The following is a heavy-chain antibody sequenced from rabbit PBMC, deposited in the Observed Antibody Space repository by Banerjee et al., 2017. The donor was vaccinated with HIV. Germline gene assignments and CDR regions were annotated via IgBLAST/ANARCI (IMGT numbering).Heavy chain of an antibody. CDR2: IGISSGST. CDR3: ARGSGNSYYYFDL. Sequence: QSLEESGGDLVKPGASLTLTCTASGFDISNYHMCWVRQAPGKGLEWIACIGISSGSTWYASWAKGRFTISKASSTTVTLQMTSLTAADTATYFCARGSGNSYYYFDLWGQGTLVTVS. CDR1: GFDISNYH. D-gene: IGHD8-1*01. J-gene: IGHJ4*01. V-gene: IGHV1S40*01.